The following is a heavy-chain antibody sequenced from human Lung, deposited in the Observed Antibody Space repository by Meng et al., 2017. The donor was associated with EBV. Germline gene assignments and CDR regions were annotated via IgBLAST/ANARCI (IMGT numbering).Heavy chain of an antibody. D-gene: IGHD2-2*01. J-gene: IGHJ4*02. V-gene: IGHV4-34*01. CDR2: INYSGIT. Sequence: QVQLQQWGAGLLKPSDTLSLTCGVSGRSFSSSYWSWIRQPPGKGLEWIGQINYSGITNYNPSLKSRVTISVDTSKNQFSLSLNSVTAADTAVYYCARGGTSSAPFDYWGQGTLVTVSS. CDR1: GRSFSSSY. CDR3: ARGGTSSAPFDY.